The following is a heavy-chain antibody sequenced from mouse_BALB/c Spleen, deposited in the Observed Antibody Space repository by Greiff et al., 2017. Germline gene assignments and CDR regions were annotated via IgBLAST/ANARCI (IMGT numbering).Heavy chain of an antibody. CDR3: ARSGYGSPFAY. D-gene: IGHD1-1*01. CDR1: GYTFTSYW. CDR2: INPSNGRT. J-gene: IGHJ3*01. Sequence: QVQLQQPGAELVKPGASVKLSCKASGYTFTSYWMHWVKQRPGQGLEWIGEINPSNGRTNYNEKFKSKATLTVDTSSSTAYVDLSSLTSEDSAVYYCARSGYGSPFAYWGQGTLVTVSA. V-gene: IGHV1S81*02.